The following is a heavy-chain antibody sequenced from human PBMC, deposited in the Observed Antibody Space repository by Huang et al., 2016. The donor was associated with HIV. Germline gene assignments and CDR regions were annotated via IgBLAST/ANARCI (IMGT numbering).Heavy chain of an antibody. D-gene: IGHD3-10*01. CDR2: IYSCDSDT. J-gene: IGHJ6*02. CDR3: ARLIGSPSFYYGLDV. CDR1: GYRFRSNW. V-gene: IGHV5-51*01. Sequence: EVQLVQSGAEVKKPGESLKISCKVSGYRFRSNWIGWGRQRAGKGMEWMAIIYSCDSDTRYSPTFQGQVTISADKSINTAYLQWSSLKASDTAMYYCARLIGSPSFYYGLDVWGQGTTVTVSS.